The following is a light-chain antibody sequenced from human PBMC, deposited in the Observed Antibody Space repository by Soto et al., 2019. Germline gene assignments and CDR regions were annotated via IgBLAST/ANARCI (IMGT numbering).Light chain of an antibody. J-gene: IGKJ5*01. CDR3: QQGGNWPLT. Sequence: EIVLTHSPATLSLSPGEGATVSCRASQSVSSHLAWYQQKRGQAPRLLIYDASSRASGIPARFSGRGSGTDFTLTISYLEPEDFAIYYCQQGGNWPLTFGQGTRLEIK. CDR1: QSVSSH. CDR2: DAS. V-gene: IGKV3-11*01.